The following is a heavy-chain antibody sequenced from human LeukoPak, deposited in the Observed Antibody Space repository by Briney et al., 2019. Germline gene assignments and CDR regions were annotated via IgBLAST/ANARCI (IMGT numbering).Heavy chain of an antibody. D-gene: IGHD3-3*01. CDR2: IKQDRSEK. J-gene: IGHJ3*02. CDR1: GFTFSSYW. Sequence: PGGSLRLSCAASGFTFSSYWMSWVRQAPGKGLEWVANIKQDRSEKYYVDSVKGRFTISRDNAKNSLYLQMNSLRAEDTAVYYCATSGVLRFLEWLLVDAFDIWGQGTMVTVSS. CDR3: ATSGVLRFLEWLLVDAFDI. V-gene: IGHV3-7*01.